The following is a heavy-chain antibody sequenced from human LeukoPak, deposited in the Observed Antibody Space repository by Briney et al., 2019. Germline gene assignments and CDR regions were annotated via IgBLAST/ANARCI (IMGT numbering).Heavy chain of an antibody. V-gene: IGHV4-39*01. CDR3: ARHASVDGNWPRPLDY. CDR2: IYYSGST. CDR1: GGSISSSPYY. Sequence: PSDPLSLTCTVSGGSISSSPYYWGWIRQPPGKGLEWIGNIYYSGSTYYNPSLKTRVTISVDTSKNQFSLKLTSVTAADTAVYYCARHASVDGNWPRPLDYWGQGSLVTVSS. J-gene: IGHJ4*02. D-gene: IGHD6-19*01.